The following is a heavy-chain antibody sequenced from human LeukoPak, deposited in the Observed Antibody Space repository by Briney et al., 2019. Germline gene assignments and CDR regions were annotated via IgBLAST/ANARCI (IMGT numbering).Heavy chain of an antibody. CDR3: TTARGYCSGGSCSFVDY. CDR1: GFTFSNAW. J-gene: IGHJ4*02. CDR2: IKSKTDGGTT. D-gene: IGHD2-15*01. V-gene: IGHV3-15*01. Sequence: NPGGSLRLSCAASGFTFSNAWMSWVRQAPGKGLEWVGRIKSKTDGGTTDYAAPVKGRFTNSRDDSRNTLYLQMNSLKTEDTAVYYCTTARGYCSGGSCSFVDYWGQGTLVTVSS.